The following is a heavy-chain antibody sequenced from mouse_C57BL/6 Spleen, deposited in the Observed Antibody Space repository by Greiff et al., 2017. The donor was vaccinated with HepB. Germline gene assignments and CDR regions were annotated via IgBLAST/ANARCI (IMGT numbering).Heavy chain of an antibody. J-gene: IGHJ4*01. CDR3: ARGKSYYSYAMDY. CDR2: ISSGSSTI. V-gene: IGHV5-17*01. Sequence: EVQLVESGGGLVKPGGSLKLSCAASGFTFSDYGMHWVRQAPEKGLEWVAYISSGSSTIYYADTVKGRFTISRDNAKNTLFLQMTSLRSEDTAMYYCARGKSYYSYAMDYWGQGTSVTVSS. CDR1: GFTFSDYG. D-gene: IGHD2-12*01.